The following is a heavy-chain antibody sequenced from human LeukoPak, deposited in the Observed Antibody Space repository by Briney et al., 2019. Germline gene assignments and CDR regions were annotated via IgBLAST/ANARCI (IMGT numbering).Heavy chain of an antibody. J-gene: IGHJ4*02. CDR1: GGSVSGGNYY. CDR3: TRTRSTGGY. CDR2: IHYSGST. V-gene: IGHV4-61*01. D-gene: IGHD2-2*01. Sequence: SETLSLTCTVSGGSVSGGNYYCSWIRQSPGKGLEWIGYIHYSGSTVYNPSLKSRVTMSIDTSKNQFSLNLSSATAADTAVYYCTRTRSTGGYWGQGTLVTVSS.